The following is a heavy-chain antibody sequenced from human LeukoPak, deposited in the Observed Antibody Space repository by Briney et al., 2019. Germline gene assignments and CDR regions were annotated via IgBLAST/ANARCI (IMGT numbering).Heavy chain of an antibody. CDR3: ATVGYCSSTSCYQDHNWFDP. J-gene: IGHJ5*02. V-gene: IGHV4-59*01. Sequence: PSETLSLTCTVAGGSIRSYYWSWIRQPPGKGLEGIGYIYYIGSTNYNPSLKSQVTISLDTSKNQFSLKLSSVTAADTAVYYCATVGYCSSTSCYQDHNWFDPWGQGTLVTVSS. CDR1: GGSIRSYY. D-gene: IGHD2-2*01. CDR2: IYYIGST.